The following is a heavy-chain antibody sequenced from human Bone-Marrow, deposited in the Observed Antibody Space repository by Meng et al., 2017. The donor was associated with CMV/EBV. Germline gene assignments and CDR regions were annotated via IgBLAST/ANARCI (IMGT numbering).Heavy chain of an antibody. J-gene: IGHJ4*02. V-gene: IGHV4-61*01. CDR3: ARVGYCSSTSCSSHFDY. Sequence: SETLSLTCTVSGGSVSSGSYYWSWIRQPPGKGLEWIGYIYYSGSTNYNPSLKSRVTISVDTSKNQFSLKLSSVTAADTAVYYCARVGYCSSTSCSSHFDYWGQGTLVTVSS. CDR1: GGSVSSGSYY. D-gene: IGHD2-2*01. CDR2: IYYSGST.